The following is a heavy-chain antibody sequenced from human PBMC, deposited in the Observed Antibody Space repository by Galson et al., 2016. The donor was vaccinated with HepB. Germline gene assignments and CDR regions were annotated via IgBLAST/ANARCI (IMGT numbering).Heavy chain of an antibody. J-gene: IGHJ4*02. D-gene: IGHD3-3*01. V-gene: IGHV3-74*01. Sequence: SLRLSCAASGFSLSNYWMHWVRQAPGKGLVWVSRIHSDGDTTTYADFVKGRFTISRDNAKNTLFLHMTSLRAEDTAVYYCARGTHFDYDLWGAYRAPTDYWGQGTLVTGSS. CDR1: GFSLSNYW. CDR3: ARGTHFDYDLWGAYRAPTDY. CDR2: IHSDGDTT.